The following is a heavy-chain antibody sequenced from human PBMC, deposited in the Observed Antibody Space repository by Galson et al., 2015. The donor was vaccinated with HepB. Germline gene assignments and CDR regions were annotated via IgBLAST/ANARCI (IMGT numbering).Heavy chain of an antibody. D-gene: IGHD1-26*01. CDR1: GFTFSSYA. CDR2: ISGSGGST. V-gene: IGHV3-23*01. CDR3: AKGRGLPYWYFDL. J-gene: IGHJ2*01. Sequence: SLRLSCAASGFTFSSYAMSWVRQAPGQGLEWVSAISGSGGSTYYADSVTGRFTISRDNSKNTLYLQMNSLRAEDTAVYYCAKGRGLPYWYFDLWAVAPWSLSPQ.